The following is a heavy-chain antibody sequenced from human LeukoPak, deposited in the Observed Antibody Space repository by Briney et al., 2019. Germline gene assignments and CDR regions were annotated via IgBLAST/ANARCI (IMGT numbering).Heavy chain of an antibody. V-gene: IGHV3-23*01. CDR3: VKVKGFGLVPNDY. D-gene: IGHD1-26*01. J-gene: IGHJ4*02. CDR1: EFTFSSYA. Sequence: GGSLRLSCAASEFTFSSYAMAWVRQAPGKGLEWVSAISGGSVSSYYADSVKGRFTISRDNSKNTLYLQMNNLRAEDTAVYYCVKVKGFGLVPNDYWGQGALVIVSS. CDR2: ISGGSVSS.